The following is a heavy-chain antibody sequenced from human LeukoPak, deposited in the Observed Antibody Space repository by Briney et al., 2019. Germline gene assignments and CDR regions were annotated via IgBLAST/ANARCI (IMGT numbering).Heavy chain of an antibody. J-gene: IGHJ4*02. V-gene: IGHV3-7*01. CDR3: AREGCGFSFDN. CDR1: GFTFSTYW. D-gene: IGHD2-21*01. CDR2: IKQDVSEK. Sequence: GGSLRLSCAASGFTFSTYWMSWVRQAPGKGLEWVANIKQDVSEKYYVDSVKGRFTISRDNAKNSLYLQMNSLRAEDTAVYYCAREGCGFSFDNWGQGTLVTVSS.